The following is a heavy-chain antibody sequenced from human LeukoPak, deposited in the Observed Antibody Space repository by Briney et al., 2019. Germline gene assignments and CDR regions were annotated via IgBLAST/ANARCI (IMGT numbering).Heavy chain of an antibody. CDR2: ISYDGNNK. Sequence: PGRSLRLSCAASGFTFSSYGMHWVRQAPGKGLEWLAFISYDGNNKYYTDSVKGRFTISRDNSKSTLYLQMNSLRAEDTAVYYCAKEGTVTTFSGLGFDYWGQGTLVTVSS. CDR3: AKEGTVTTFSGLGFDY. CDR1: GFTFSSYG. J-gene: IGHJ4*02. V-gene: IGHV3-30*18. D-gene: IGHD4-17*01.